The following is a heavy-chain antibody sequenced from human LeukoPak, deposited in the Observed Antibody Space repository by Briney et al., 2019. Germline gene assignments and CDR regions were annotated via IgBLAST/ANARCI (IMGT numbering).Heavy chain of an antibody. V-gene: IGHV3-21*01. J-gene: IGHJ4*02. CDR1: GFTFSSYS. CDR2: ISSSSSYI. Sequence: GGSLRLSCAASGFTFSSYSMNWVRQAPGKGLEWVSFISSSSSYIYYADSVKGRFTISRDNAKNSLYLQMNSLRAEDTAVYYCARDSRAELGMALAYWGQGALVTVSS. D-gene: IGHD7-27*01. CDR3: ARDSRAELGMALAY.